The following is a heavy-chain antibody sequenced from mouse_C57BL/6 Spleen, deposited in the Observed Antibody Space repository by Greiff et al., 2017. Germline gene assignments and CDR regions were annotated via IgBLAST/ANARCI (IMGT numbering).Heavy chain of an antibody. CDR3: ARGGDYDGSFAY. CDR2: IYPGDGDT. CDR1: GYAFRSYW. V-gene: IGHV1-80*01. D-gene: IGHD2-4*01. J-gene: IGHJ3*01. Sequence: VQLQESGAELVKPGASVKISCKASGYAFRSYWMNWVKQRPGKGLEWIGQIYPGDGDTNYNGKFKGKATLTADKSSSTAYMQLSSLTSEDSAVYFCARGGDYDGSFAYWGQGTLVTVSA.